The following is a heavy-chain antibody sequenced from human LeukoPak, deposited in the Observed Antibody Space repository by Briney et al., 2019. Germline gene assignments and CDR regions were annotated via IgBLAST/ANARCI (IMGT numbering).Heavy chain of an antibody. V-gene: IGHV4-34*01. CDR1: GGSFSGYY. CDR3: ARYRAAMPQRGPFDY. D-gene: IGHD2-2*01. Sequence: SETLSLTCAVYGGSFSGYYWSWIRQPPGKGLEWIGGVNHSGSTNYNPSLKSRVTISVDTSKNQFSLKLSSVTAADTAVYYCARYRAAMPQRGPFDYWGQGTLVTVSS. CDR2: VNHSGST. J-gene: IGHJ4*02.